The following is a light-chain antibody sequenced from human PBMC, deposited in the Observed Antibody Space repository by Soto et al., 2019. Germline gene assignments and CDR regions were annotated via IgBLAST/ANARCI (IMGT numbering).Light chain of an antibody. CDR1: ISDVGTYDL. Sequence: QSVLTQPASVSGSPGQSITISCTGTISDVGTYDLVSWYRQHPGKPPKLIMNEGIKRPSGVSNRFSGSKSGNTASLTIFGLQAEDEADYYCCSYVGSNTLVFGGGTKLTVL. J-gene: IGLJ2*01. CDR2: EGI. CDR3: CSYVGSNTLV. V-gene: IGLV2-23*01.